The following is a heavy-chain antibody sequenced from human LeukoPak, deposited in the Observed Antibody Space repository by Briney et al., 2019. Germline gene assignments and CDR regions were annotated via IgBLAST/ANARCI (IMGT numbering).Heavy chain of an antibody. CDR2: IYYRGST. J-gene: IGHJ6*02. Sequence: SETLSLTCTVSGGSISSYYWSWIRQPPGKGLEWIGYIYYRGSTNYNPSLKSRVTISVDTSKNQFSLKLSSVTAADTAVYYCARDRLRLGDLSAMDVWGQGTTITVSS. CDR3: ARDRLRLGDLSAMDV. CDR1: GGSISSYY. D-gene: IGHD3-16*02. V-gene: IGHV4-59*01.